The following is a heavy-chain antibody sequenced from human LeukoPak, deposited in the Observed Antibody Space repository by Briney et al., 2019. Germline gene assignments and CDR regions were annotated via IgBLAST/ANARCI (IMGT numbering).Heavy chain of an antibody. V-gene: IGHV1-2*06. Sequence: ASVKVSCKASGYTFTGYYMHWVRQAPGQGLEWMGRINPNSGGTNYAQKFQGRVTMTRDTSISTAYMELSRLRSDDTAVYYYPRVRLQLWPRAGYSRRPDAFDIWGRGTMATVSS. CDR1: GYTFTGYY. CDR3: PRVRLQLWPRAGYSRRPDAFDI. D-gene: IGHD5-18*01. J-gene: IGHJ3*02. CDR2: INPNSGGT.